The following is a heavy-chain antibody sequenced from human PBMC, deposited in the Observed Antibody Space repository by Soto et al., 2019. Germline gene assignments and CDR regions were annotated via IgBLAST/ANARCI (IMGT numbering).Heavy chain of an antibody. CDR2: INWNSDTI. CDR3: AMSNSNDLYYHFES. D-gene: IGHD3-22*01. Sequence: PGGSLRLSCAASGFTFDDYAMHWVRQAPGKGLEWVSGINWNSDTIGYADSVKGRFTVSRDNAKGSLLLQMSSPRAEDTAVYFCAMSNSNDLYYHFESWGQGTPVTVSS. CDR1: GFTFDDYA. V-gene: IGHV3-9*01. J-gene: IGHJ4*02.